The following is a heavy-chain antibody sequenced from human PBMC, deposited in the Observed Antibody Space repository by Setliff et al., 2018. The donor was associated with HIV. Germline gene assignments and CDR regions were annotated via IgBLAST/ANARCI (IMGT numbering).Heavy chain of an antibody. Sequence: SETLSLTCTVSGDSNITYYWTWIRQPPGKGLEWIGYIHHSGSSDYTPSLRSRVTMSVDTSKNQFSLKLTSVTAADTAVYYCAREHDYSNYRRLDSWGQGILVTVSS. V-gene: IGHV4-4*08. D-gene: IGHD4-4*01. CDR1: GDSNITYY. CDR3: AREHDYSNYRRLDS. J-gene: IGHJ4*02. CDR2: IHHSGSS.